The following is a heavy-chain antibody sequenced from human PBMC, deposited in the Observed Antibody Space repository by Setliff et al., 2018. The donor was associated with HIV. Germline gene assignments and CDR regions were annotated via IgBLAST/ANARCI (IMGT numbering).Heavy chain of an antibody. J-gene: IGHJ5*02. V-gene: IGHV1-46*01. D-gene: IGHD2-15*01. CDR2: INPSGGST. CDR1: GYTFTSYY. CDR3: ARGGQWWAFYWFDP. Sequence: ASVKVSCKASGYTFTSYYMHWVRQAPGQGLEWMGIINPSGGSTSYAQKFQGRVTMTRDTSISTAYMELSRLRSDDTAVYYCARGGQWWAFYWFDPWGQGTLVTVSS.